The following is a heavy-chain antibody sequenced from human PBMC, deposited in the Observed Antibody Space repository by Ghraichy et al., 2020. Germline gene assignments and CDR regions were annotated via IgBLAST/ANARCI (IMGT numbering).Heavy chain of an antibody. V-gene: IGHV3-13*01. CDR3: ARVKDDFWSGYPLDY. J-gene: IGHJ4*02. CDR2: IGTAGDT. D-gene: IGHD3-3*01. CDR1: GFPFSSYD. Sequence: GESLNISCAASGFPFSSYDMHWVRQATGKGLEWVSGIGTAGDTYYPGSVKGRFTISRENAKNSLYLQMNSLRAEDTAVYYCARVKDDFWSGYPLDYWGQGTLVTVSS.